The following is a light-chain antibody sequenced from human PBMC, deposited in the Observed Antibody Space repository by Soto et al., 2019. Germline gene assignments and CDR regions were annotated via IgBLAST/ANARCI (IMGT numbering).Light chain of an antibody. CDR2: SNN. CDR3: AAWDDSLNAVV. J-gene: IGLJ2*01. V-gene: IGLV1-44*01. CDR1: SSNVGRNT. Sequence: QPVLTQPPSASGTPRQRVTISCSGSSSNVGRNTVNWYQQLPGTAPKLLIYSNNQRPSGVPDRFSGYKSGTSASLAISGLQSEDEADYYCAAWDDSLNAVVFGGGTKLTVL.